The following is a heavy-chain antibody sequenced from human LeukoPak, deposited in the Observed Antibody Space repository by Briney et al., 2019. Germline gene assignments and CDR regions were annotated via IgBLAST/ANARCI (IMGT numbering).Heavy chain of an antibody. CDR1: GFIFSNYN. J-gene: IGHJ6*02. Sequence: GGSLRLSCAASGFIFSNYNMNWVRQAPGKGLEWVSYIGTSGTIYFADSVKGRFTISRDNAKNTLYLQMNTLRVEDTAVYYCTRDLMDYDVSTGLHHYYMDVWGQGTTVTVSS. CDR3: TRDLMDYDVSTGLHHYYMDV. V-gene: IGHV3-69-1*01. CDR2: IGTSGTI. D-gene: IGHD3-9*01.